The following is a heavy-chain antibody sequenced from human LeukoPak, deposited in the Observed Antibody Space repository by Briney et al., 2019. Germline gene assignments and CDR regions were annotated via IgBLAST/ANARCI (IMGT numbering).Heavy chain of an antibody. CDR1: GDSISSGDYY. V-gene: IGHV4-31*03. J-gene: IGHJ4*02. Sequence: SETLSLTCTVSGDSISSGDYYWTWIRQHPGKGLEWIGCIYYSGSTYYNLSLKSRVIISADTSKNHFSLKLSSVTATDTAVYYCARVREATIAPFFDYWGQGILVTVSS. D-gene: IGHD6-13*01. CDR2: IYYSGST. CDR3: ARVREATIAPFFDY.